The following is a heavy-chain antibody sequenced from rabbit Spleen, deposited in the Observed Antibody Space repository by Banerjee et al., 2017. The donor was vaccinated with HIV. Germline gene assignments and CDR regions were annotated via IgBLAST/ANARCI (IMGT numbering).Heavy chain of an antibody. J-gene: IGHJ4*01. V-gene: IGHV1S40*01. D-gene: IGHD1-1*01. Sequence: QSLEESGGGLVQPGGSLTLSCKASGFDFSSYWMCWVRQAPGKGLEWIACIAPSSSGNIAYASWAKGRFTISTTSSTTVTLQMTSLTVADTATYFCARDLVAVIGWNFSLWGPGPLVTVS. CDR1: GFDFSSYW. CDR2: IAPSSSGNI. CDR3: ARDLVAVIGWNFSL.